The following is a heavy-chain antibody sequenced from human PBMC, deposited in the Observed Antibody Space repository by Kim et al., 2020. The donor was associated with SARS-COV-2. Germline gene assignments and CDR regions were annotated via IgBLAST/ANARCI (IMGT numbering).Heavy chain of an antibody. CDR2: INPSVGDT. J-gene: IGHJ4*02. D-gene: IGHD3-10*01. CDR3: AVLSGSLFDY. Sequence: RQAPGQGLEWMGFINPSVGDTTYTQQFQGRLAMTRDTSTSTVFLEVSSLRSEDTAVYYCAVLSGSLFDYWGQGTQVTVSS. V-gene: IGHV1-46*01.